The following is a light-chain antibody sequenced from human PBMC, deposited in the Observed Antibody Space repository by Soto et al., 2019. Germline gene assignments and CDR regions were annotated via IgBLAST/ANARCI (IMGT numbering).Light chain of an antibody. CDR2: KTS. J-gene: IGKJ1*01. CDR1: QSLDSW. CDR3: QQHHSFST. Sequence: DIQMTQSPSTLSASVEDRVTITCRASQSLDSWLAWYQQKPGKPPKLLIYKTSILEFGVPSRFSGSGSGTLFTLTISSLQPDDFATYYCQQHHSFSTFGQGTKVEIK. V-gene: IGKV1-5*03.